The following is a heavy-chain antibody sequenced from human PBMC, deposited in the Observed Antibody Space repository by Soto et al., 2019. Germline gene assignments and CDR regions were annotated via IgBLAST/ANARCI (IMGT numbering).Heavy chain of an antibody. D-gene: IGHD6-13*01. Sequence: PSQTLSLTCAISVDSVSSNSVAWNWIRQSPSRGLEWLGRTYYRSKWYNDYAVSVKSRITINPDTSKNQFSLQLNSVTPEDTAVYYCARGGSSSWYNWFDPWGQGTLVTVSS. J-gene: IGHJ5*02. V-gene: IGHV6-1*01. CDR1: VDSVSSNSVA. CDR3: ARGGSSSWYNWFDP. CDR2: TYYRSKWYN.